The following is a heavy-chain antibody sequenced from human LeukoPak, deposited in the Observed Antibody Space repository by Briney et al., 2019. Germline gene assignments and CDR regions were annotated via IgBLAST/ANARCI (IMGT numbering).Heavy chain of an antibody. Sequence: ASVKVSCKASGYTFTSYGISWVRQAPGQGLEWMGWISAYNGNTNYAQKLQGRVTMTTDTSTSTAYMELRSLRSDDTAVYYCARRPEGIAVAVTWVDYWGQGTLVTVSS. J-gene: IGHJ4*02. V-gene: IGHV1-18*01. CDR2: ISAYNGNT. D-gene: IGHD6-19*01. CDR1: GYTFTSYG. CDR3: ARRPEGIAVAVTWVDY.